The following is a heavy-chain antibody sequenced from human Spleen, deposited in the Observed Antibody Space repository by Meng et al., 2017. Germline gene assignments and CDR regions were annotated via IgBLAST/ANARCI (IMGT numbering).Heavy chain of an antibody. CDR3: ARVDYGDYAIDY. J-gene: IGHJ4*02. Sequence: SVKVSCKASGYTFTGYYMHWVRQAPGQGLEWMGRIIPILGIANYAQKFQGRVTITADKSTSTAYMELSSLRSEDTAVYYCARVDYGDYAIDYWGQGTLVTVSS. CDR1: GYTFTGYY. V-gene: IGHV1-69*04. CDR2: IIPILGIA. D-gene: IGHD4-17*01.